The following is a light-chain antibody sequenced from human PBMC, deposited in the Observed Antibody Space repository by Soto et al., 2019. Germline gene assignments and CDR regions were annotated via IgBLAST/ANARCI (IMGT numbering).Light chain of an antibody. V-gene: IGLV2-14*03. CDR3: NSFTSSTTLV. Sequence: QSALTQPASVSGSPGQSITISCTGTSSDVGSSNYVSWYQQHPGKAPKLMIYDVSSRPSGVSDRFSGSKSGNTASLTISGLQAEDEAHYYCNSFTSSTTLVFGGGTKVTVL. J-gene: IGLJ3*02. CDR1: SSDVGSSNY. CDR2: DVS.